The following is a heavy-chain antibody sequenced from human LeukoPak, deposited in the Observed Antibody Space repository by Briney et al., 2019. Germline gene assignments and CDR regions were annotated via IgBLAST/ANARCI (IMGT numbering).Heavy chain of an antibody. J-gene: IGHJ4*02. CDR3: ARDPYYYGSGSLYRSFDY. V-gene: IGHV1-18*01. CDR2: ISAYNGNT. D-gene: IGHD3-10*01. Sequence: AASVKVSCKASGYTLTSEGIGWGRQGPGHRLEKMGWISAYNGNTNYAQKLQGRVTMTTDTSTSTAYMELRSLRSDDTAVYYCARDPYYYGSGSLYRSFDYWGQGTLVTVSS. CDR1: GYTLTSEG.